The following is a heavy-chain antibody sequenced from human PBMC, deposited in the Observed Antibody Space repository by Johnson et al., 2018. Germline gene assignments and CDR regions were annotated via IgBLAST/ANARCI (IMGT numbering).Heavy chain of an antibody. D-gene: IGHD1-26*01. CDR1: GFTFDAFS. Sequence: EVQLLESGGVVVQPGDSLRLSCAASGFTFDAFSIHWVRQAPGKGLEWVSLINRRGDATFYADSVRGRFTISRDNSKNSLYLQMNNLRSEDTALYYCAKEPKGAKWSAFDIWGKGTLVTVSS. CDR2: INRRGDAT. V-gene: IGHV3-43*01. J-gene: IGHJ3*02. CDR3: AKEPKGAKWSAFDI.